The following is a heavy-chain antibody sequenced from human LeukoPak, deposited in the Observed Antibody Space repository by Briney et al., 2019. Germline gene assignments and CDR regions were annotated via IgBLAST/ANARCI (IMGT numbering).Heavy chain of an antibody. CDR2: ISGSGGST. CDR1: GFTFSSYA. D-gene: IGHD3-22*01. V-gene: IGHV3-23*01. CDR3: AKAKGYDSSGYYYFDY. Sequence: GGSLRLSCAASGFTFSSYAMSWVRQAPGKGLEWVSAISGSGGSTYYADSVQGRFTISRDNSKSTLCLQMNSLRAEDTAVYYCAKAKGYDSSGYYYFDYWGQGTLVTVSS. J-gene: IGHJ4*02.